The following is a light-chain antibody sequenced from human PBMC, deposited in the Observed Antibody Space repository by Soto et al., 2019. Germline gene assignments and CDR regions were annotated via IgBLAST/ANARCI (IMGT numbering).Light chain of an antibody. CDR2: DAS. J-gene: IGKJ3*01. CDR3: QQRFT. CDR1: QSVSSY. Sequence: EIVLTQSPATLSLSPGERATLSCRASQSVSSYLAWYQQKPGQAPRLLIYDASNRATGIPARFSGSGSGTDFTLPISSLEPEDVAVYYCQQRFTFGPGTKVDIK. V-gene: IGKV3-11*01.